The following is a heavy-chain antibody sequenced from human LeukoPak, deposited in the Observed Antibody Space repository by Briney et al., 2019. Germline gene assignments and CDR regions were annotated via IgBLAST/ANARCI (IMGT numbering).Heavy chain of an antibody. Sequence: SETLSLTCTVSGGSISSYYWSWIRQPPGKGLEWIAYISDIGSINYNPSLKSRVTVSSDTSKNQFSLKLSSVTAADTAVYYCAGHHPRNTVDFWGQGTLVTVSS. V-gene: IGHV4-59*08. CDR2: ISDIGSI. CDR3: AGHHPRNTVDF. CDR1: GGSISSYY. D-gene: IGHD2-8*02. J-gene: IGHJ4*02.